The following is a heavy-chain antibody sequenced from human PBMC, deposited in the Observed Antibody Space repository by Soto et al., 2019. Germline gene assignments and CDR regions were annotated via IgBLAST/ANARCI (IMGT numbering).Heavy chain of an antibody. J-gene: IGHJ4*02. CDR2: INSDGSST. Sequence: PWGSLRLSCAASGFTFLNYWIHLVRQAPLKWLVWVSRINSDGSSTYYADSVKGRFTISRDNAKNTLYLQMNSLRAEDTALYYCARQGFESWGQGTPVTVSS. V-gene: IGHV3-74*01. CDR1: GFTFLNYW. CDR3: ARQGFES.